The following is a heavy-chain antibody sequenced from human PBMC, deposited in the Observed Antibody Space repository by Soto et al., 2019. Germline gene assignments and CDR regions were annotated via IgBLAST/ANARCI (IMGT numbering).Heavy chain of an antibody. D-gene: IGHD4-17*01. CDR3: ARVWTTVTNWFDP. CDR2: IYHSGST. Sequence: QVQLQESGPGLVKPSGTLSLTCAVSGGSINSTNWWSWVRQPPGKALEWIGEIYHSGSTNYNPSLKSRVTISVDKSKNQFSLKLSSVTAADTAVYYCARVWTTVTNWFDPWGQGTLVTVSS. V-gene: IGHV4-4*02. CDR1: GGSINSTNW. J-gene: IGHJ5*02.